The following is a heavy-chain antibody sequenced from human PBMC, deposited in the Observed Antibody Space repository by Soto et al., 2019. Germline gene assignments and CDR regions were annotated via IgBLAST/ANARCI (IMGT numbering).Heavy chain of an antibody. V-gene: IGHV6-1*01. CDR1: GDSVSSNSAA. Sequence: SQTLSLTCAISGDSVSSNSAAWNWIRQSPSRGLEWLGRTYYRSKWYNDYAVSVKSRITINPDTSKNQFSLQLNSVTPGDTAVYYCARDLSVATIGNWDGMDVWGQGTTVTVSS. J-gene: IGHJ6*02. CDR2: TYYRSKWYN. D-gene: IGHD5-12*01. CDR3: ARDLSVATIGNWDGMDV.